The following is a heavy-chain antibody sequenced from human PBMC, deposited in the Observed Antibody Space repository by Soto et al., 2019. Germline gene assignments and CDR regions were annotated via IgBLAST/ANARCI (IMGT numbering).Heavy chain of an antibody. Sequence: PSETLSLTCAVSGGSISSGGYSWSWIRQPPGKGLEWIGYIYHSGSTYYNPSLKSRVTISVDRSKNQLSLNLSSVTAADMAVYYCAREGSYSAYNFAHGIQLWSSDFWGQGALVTVSS. CDR1: GGSISSGGYS. J-gene: IGHJ4*02. CDR2: IYHSGST. V-gene: IGHV4-30-2*01. CDR3: AREGSYSAYNFAHGIQLWSSDF. D-gene: IGHD5-12*01.